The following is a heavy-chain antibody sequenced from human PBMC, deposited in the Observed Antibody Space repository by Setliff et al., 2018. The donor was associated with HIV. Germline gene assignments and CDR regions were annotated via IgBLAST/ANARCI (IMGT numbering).Heavy chain of an antibody. J-gene: IGHJ4*02. D-gene: IGHD3-10*01. CDR1: GGSISSGGYY. Sequence: SETLSLTCTVSGGSISSGGYYWSWIRQHPGKGLEWIGFIYYSGSTYHNPSLKSRVTISVDTSKNQFSLKLNSVTAADTAVYYCARAKSLVRGVNYFDHWGQGTLVTVSS. CDR2: IYYSGST. V-gene: IGHV4-31*03. CDR3: ARAKSLVRGVNYFDH.